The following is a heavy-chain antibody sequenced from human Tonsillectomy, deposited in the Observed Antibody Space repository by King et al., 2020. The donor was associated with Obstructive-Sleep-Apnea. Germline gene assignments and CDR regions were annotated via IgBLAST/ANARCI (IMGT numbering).Heavy chain of an antibody. CDR3: ARNYYVSSGPYLGANYFDY. CDR2: IYYSGNT. Sequence: QLQESGPGLVKPSETLSLTCTVSGGSISSYYWSWIRQPPGKGLEWIGYIYYSGNTNYNPPLVSRVTISVDTSKNQFSLKLSSVTAADTAVYYCARNYYVSSGPYLGANYFDYWGQGTLVTVSS. D-gene: IGHD3-22*01. J-gene: IGHJ4*02. CDR1: GGSISSYY. V-gene: IGHV4-59*01.